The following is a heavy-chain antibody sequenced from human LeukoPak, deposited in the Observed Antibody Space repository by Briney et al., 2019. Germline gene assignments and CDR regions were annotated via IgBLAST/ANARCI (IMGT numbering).Heavy chain of an antibody. CDR3: ARVGWELSNSFDY. CDR2: IKKYGSEK. CDR1: GFTFSSYW. D-gene: IGHD1-26*01. J-gene: IGHJ4*02. Sequence: GGSLRLSCAASGFTFSSYWMSWVRQAPGKGLEWVSNIKKYGSEKYYLDSVKGRFTISRDNAKNSLFLQMNSLRAEDTAVYYCARVGWELSNSFDYWGQGTLVTVSS. V-gene: IGHV3-7*01.